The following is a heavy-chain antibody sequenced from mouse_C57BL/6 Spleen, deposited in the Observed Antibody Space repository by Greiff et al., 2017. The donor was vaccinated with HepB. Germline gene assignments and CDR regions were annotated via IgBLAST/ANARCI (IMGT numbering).Heavy chain of an antibody. CDR3: ARAISVPHYYAMDY. V-gene: IGHV1-80*01. J-gene: IGHJ4*01. D-gene: IGHD3-2*02. Sequence: QVQLKESGAELVKPGASVKISCKASGYAFSSYWMNWVKQRPGKGLERIGQIYPGDGDTNYNGKFKGKATLTADKSSSTAYMQLSSLTSEDSAVYFCARAISVPHYYAMDYWGQRTSVTVSS. CDR1: GYAFSSYW. CDR2: IYPGDGDT.